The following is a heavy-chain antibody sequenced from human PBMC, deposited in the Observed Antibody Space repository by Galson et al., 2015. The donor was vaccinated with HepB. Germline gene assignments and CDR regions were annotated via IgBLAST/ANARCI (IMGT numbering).Heavy chain of an antibody. CDR2: ISYDGMNE. J-gene: IGHJ6*02. V-gene: IGHV3-30*18. D-gene: IGHD3-9*01. Sequence: SLRLSCAASGFSFSAYGMHWVRQVPGKGLEWVAIISYDGMNEYYAESVKGRFTISRDNSKNIVFLQMESLRTEDTALYYCAKGGMRLSYQLLVDSFYYVMDVWGRGTTVTVSS. CDR3: AKGGMRLSYQLLVDSFYYVMDV. CDR1: GFSFSAYG.